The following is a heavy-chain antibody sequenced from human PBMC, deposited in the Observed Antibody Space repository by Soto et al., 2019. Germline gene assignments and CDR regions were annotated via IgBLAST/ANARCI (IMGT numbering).Heavy chain of an antibody. CDR2: IIPIFGTA. J-gene: IGHJ4*02. CDR3: ARSRRDGYNRDFDY. CDR1: GGTFSSYA. D-gene: IGHD5-12*01. V-gene: IGHV1-69*06. Sequence: SVKVSCKASGGTFSSYAISWVRQAPGQGLEWMGGIIPIFGTANYAQKFQGRVTITADKSTSTAYMELSSLRSEDTAVYYCARSRRDGYNRDFDYWAQATLVTV.